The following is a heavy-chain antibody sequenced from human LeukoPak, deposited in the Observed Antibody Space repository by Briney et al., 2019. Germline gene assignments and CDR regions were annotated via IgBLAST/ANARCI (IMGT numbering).Heavy chain of an antibody. J-gene: IGHJ4*02. V-gene: IGHV3-23*01. Sequence: PGGSLRLSCAASGFTFSSYGMSWVRQAPGKGLEWVSAISGSGGGTYYADSVKGRFTISRDNSKNTLYLQMNSLRAEDTAVYYCAKGVAGTFDYWGQGTLVTVSS. CDR3: AKGVAGTFDY. CDR1: GFTFSSYG. CDR2: ISGSGGGT. D-gene: IGHD2-15*01.